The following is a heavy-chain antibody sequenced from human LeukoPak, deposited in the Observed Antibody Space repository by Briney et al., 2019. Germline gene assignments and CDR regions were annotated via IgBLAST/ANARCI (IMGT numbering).Heavy chain of an antibody. D-gene: IGHD2-2*01. CDR2: ISAYNGNT. CDR3: ARTRPLYCSSTSCYAFDI. Sequence: GASVKVSCKASGYTFTSYGIRWVRQAPGQGLEWMGWISAYNGNTNYAQKLQGRVTMTTDTSTSTAYMELRSLRSDDTAVYYCARTRPLYCSSTSCYAFDIWGQGTMVTVSS. CDR1: GYTFTSYG. J-gene: IGHJ3*02. V-gene: IGHV1-18*01.